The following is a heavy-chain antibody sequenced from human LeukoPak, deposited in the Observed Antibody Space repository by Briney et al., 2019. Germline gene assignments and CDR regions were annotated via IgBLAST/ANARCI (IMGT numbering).Heavy chain of an antibody. V-gene: IGHV3-30*02. CDR1: GFTFSSYG. CDR3: AKDAQGGYGDYGYYFDY. J-gene: IGHJ4*02. Sequence: PGGSLRLSCAASGFTFSSYGMHWVRQAPGKGLEWVAVIWYDGSNKYYADSVKGRFTISRDNSKNTLYLQMNSLRAEDTAVYYCAKDAQGGYGDYGYYFDYWGQGTLVTVSS. CDR2: IWYDGSNK. D-gene: IGHD4-17*01.